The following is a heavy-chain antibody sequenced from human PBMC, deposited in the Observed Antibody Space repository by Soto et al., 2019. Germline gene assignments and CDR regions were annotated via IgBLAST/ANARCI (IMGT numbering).Heavy chain of an antibody. J-gene: IGHJ5*02. CDR1: GGSISSGGYY. D-gene: IGHD2-15*01. CDR3: ARAAGGSGGSCRNWFDP. Sequence: QVQLQESGPGLVKPSQTLSLTCTVSGGSISSGGYYWSWIRQHPGKGLEWIGYIYYSGSTYYNPSLKSRVTRSVDTSKNQFSLKLSSVTAADTAVYYCARAAGGSGGSCRNWFDPWGQGTLVTVSS. V-gene: IGHV4-31*03. CDR2: IYYSGST.